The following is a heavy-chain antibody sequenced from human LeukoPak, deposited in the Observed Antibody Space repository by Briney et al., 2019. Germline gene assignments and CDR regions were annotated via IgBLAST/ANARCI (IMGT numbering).Heavy chain of an antibody. D-gene: IGHD5-12*01. V-gene: IGHV3-11*06. CDR2: ISSSSSYT. Sequence: PGGSVRLSCAASGFTFSDYYMSWVRQAPGKGLEWVSYISSSSSYTNYADSVKGRFTISRDNAKNSLYLQINSLRADDTAVYYCARDKGGYGHDYWGQGTLVNVSS. CDR1: GFTFSDYY. J-gene: IGHJ4*02. CDR3: ARDKGGYGHDY.